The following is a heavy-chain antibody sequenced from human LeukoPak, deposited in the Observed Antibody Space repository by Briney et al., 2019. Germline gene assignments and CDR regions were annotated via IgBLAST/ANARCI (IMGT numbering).Heavy chain of an antibody. D-gene: IGHD4-17*01. CDR1: GFTFSSYS. V-gene: IGHV3-21*01. CDR2: ISSSSSYI. CDR3: ANLPTVTTADY. Sequence: GGSLRLSRAASGFTFSSYSMNWVRQAPGKGLEWVSSISSSSSYIYYADSVKGRFTISRDNAKNSLYLQMNSLRAEDTAVYYCANLPTVTTADYWGQGTLVTVSS. J-gene: IGHJ4*02.